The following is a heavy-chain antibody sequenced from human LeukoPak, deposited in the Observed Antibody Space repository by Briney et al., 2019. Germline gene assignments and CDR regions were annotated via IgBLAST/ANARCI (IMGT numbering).Heavy chain of an antibody. V-gene: IGHV1-24*01. D-gene: IGHD1-26*01. CDR2: FDPEDGET. CDR1: GYRLSQIS. Sequence: GASVKVACKVSGYRLSQISIQWVRQAPGKGLEWIGGFDPEDGETIYAQKSQGRVTMTEDKSTDTAYMELSSLRSEDTAVSYCAIGVGAKVGWFDPWGQGTLVTVSS. CDR3: AIGVGAKVGWFDP. J-gene: IGHJ5*02.